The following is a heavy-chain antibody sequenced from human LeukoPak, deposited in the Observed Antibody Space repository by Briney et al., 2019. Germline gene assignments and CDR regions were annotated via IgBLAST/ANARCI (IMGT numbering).Heavy chain of an antibody. D-gene: IGHD2-15*01. CDR1: GFSLSTSGMC. Sequence: SGPALVKPTQTLTLTCPFSGFSLSTSGMCVSWIRQPPGKALEWLARIDWDDDKYYSTSLKTRLTISKDTSKNQVVLTMTNMDPVDTATYYCARLVVVAATINFDYWGQGTLVTVSS. CDR2: IDWDDDK. CDR3: ARLVVVAATINFDY. V-gene: IGHV2-70*11. J-gene: IGHJ4*02.